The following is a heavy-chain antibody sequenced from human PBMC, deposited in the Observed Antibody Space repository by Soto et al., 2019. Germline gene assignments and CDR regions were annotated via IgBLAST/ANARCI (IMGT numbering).Heavy chain of an antibody. D-gene: IGHD3-9*01. J-gene: IGHJ5*02. CDR2: ISSDGDIT. V-gene: IGHV3-64D*06. Sequence: PGGSLRLSCSASGFTFSEYSMHWVRQAPGKGLQYVSTISSDGDITYYADSVKGRFTISGDNSKNTLYLQMNSLRPEDTAVYYCVKVSTFYDILTGYYSTNFFDPWAQGTLVTVSS. CDR1: GFTFSEYS. CDR3: VKVSTFYDILTGYYSTNFFDP.